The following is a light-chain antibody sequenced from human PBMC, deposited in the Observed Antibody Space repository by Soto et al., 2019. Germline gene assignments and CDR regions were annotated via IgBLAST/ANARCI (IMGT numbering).Light chain of an antibody. J-gene: IGKJ2*01. CDR1: QSVNGNY. CDR2: GAS. V-gene: IGKV3-20*01. Sequence: EIVLTQSPGTLSLSPGERPTLSCRASQSVNGNYLTWYQQKPGQAPRLLIYGASTRATGTPDRFSGSGSGTVFTLTISRLEPEDFAVYYCQQYGSSFRYTFGQGTKLEIK. CDR3: QQYGSSFRYT.